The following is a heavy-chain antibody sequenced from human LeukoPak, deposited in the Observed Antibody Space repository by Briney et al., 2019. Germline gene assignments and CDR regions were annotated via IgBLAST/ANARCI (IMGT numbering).Heavy chain of an antibody. Sequence: ASVKVSCKASGYTFTSYDINWVRQATGQGLEWMGWMNPNSSNTGYAQKFQGRVTMTRNTSITTAYMELSSLSSEDTAAYYCARGRYSGYVRWVADYVWGSHPASSDFDYWGQGTLVTVSS. V-gene: IGHV1-8*01. J-gene: IGHJ4*02. CDR2: MNPNSSNT. CDR3: ARGRYSGYVRWVADYVWGSHPASSDFDY. D-gene: IGHD3-16*01. CDR1: GYTFTSYD.